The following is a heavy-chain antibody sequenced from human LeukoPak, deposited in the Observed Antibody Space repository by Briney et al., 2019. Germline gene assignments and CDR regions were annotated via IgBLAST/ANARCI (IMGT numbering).Heavy chain of an antibody. Sequence: PGGSLRLSCEASGFTFFTYTMHWVRQAPGKGLEWVAFIRYDGSNKYYADSVKGRFTISRDNSKNTLSLQMNSLRAEDTAVYYCAKSHCSTTSCLAHLDYWGQGTLVTVSS. J-gene: IGHJ4*02. V-gene: IGHV3-30*02. CDR2: IRYDGSNK. D-gene: IGHD2-2*01. CDR1: GFTFFTYT. CDR3: AKSHCSTTSCLAHLDY.